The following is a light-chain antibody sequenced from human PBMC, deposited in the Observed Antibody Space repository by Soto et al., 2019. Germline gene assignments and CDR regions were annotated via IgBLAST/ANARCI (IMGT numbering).Light chain of an antibody. CDR3: QKYNIAPHT. CDR1: QDISNY. Sequence: DIQMAQYPSSLSASVGDRVTITCRTSQDISNYLAWYQQKPGRVPKLLIYAASTLQSGVPSRFSGGGSGTDFSLTISSLQPEDVATYYCQKYNIAPHTFGGGTKVEIQ. J-gene: IGKJ4*01. CDR2: AAS. V-gene: IGKV1-27*01.